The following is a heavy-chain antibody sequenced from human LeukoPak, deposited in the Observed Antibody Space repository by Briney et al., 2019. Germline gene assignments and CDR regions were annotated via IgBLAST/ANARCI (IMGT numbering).Heavy chain of an antibody. CDR1: GFIFSDAW. V-gene: IGHV3-15*05. CDR3: TTQQQLASTEFDY. Sequence: GGSLRLSCAASGFIFSDAWMNWVSQAPGKWLDWVGRIRSTIDGGTIDYAAPVKGRFTIPRDDSKNILYLQLNSLKTEDTAVYYCTTQQQLASTEFDYWGRGTLVTVSS. J-gene: IGHJ4*02. CDR2: IRSTIDGGTI. D-gene: IGHD6-13*01.